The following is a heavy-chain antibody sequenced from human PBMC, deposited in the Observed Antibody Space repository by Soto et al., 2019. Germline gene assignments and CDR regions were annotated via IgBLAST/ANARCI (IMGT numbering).Heavy chain of an antibody. D-gene: IGHD3-10*01. CDR1: GYSFTSYW. Sequence: GEALKISCKGSGYSFTSYWIGWVRQMPGKGLEWMWIIYPGDADTRYIPSFQGQVTISADKSISTAYLQWSSLKASDTAMYYCARHTGAGLWFGELTKYYYYGMDVWGQGTTVTVSS. CDR3: ARHTGAGLWFGELTKYYYYGMDV. J-gene: IGHJ6*02. V-gene: IGHV5-51*01. CDR2: IYPGDADT.